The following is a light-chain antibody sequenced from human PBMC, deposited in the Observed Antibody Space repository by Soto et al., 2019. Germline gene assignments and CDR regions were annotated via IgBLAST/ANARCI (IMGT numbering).Light chain of an antibody. CDR1: QSVSSTY. Sequence: IVLAQSRGTLSLSPGERATIYRGASQSVSSTYLAWYQQKPGQAPRLLIYGASRRATGIPDRFSGSGSGIDFTLTISSLQPDDFATYSCQQYNSYSFCQGTKVDIK. CDR3: QQYNSYS. V-gene: IGKV3-20*01. CDR2: GAS. J-gene: IGKJ1*01.